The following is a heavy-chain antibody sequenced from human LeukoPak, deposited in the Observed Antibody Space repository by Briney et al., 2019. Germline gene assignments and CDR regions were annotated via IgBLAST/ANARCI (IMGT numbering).Heavy chain of an antibody. J-gene: IGHJ4*02. V-gene: IGHV1-8*03. D-gene: IGHD3-10*01. CDR1: GYTFTSYD. CDR3: ARGTSRGEWSFGG. Sequence: ASVKVSCKASGYTFTSYDINWVRQATGQGLEWMGWMNPNSGNTGYAQKFQGRVTITADESTSTAYMELSSLRSEDTAVYYCARGTSRGEWSFGGWGQGTLVTVSS. CDR2: MNPNSGNT.